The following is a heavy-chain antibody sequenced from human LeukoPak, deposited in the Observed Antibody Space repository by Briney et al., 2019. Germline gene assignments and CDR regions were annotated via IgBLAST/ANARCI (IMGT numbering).Heavy chain of an antibody. CDR1: GFTFSSYS. CDR2: ISSSSSYI. D-gene: IGHD2-2*01. Sequence: GGSLRLSCAASGFTFSSYSMNWVHQAPGKGLEWVSSISSSSSYIYYADSVKGRFTISRDNAKNSLYLQMNSLRAEDTAVYYCARDRGWTGYCSSTSCQEFDYWGQGTLVTVSS. J-gene: IGHJ4*02. V-gene: IGHV3-21*01. CDR3: ARDRGWTGYCSSTSCQEFDY.